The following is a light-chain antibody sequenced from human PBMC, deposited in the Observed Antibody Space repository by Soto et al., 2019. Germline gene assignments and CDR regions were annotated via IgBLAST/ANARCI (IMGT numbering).Light chain of an antibody. V-gene: IGKV3-20*01. CDR3: QHDGNSLIT. CDR2: GES. J-gene: IGKJ5*01. CDR1: QCVSRRS. Sequence: IELNLSPVTXSLLRVERAPLTCRARQCVSRRSDWYKKKPAQAXRXXXSGESSRATGIHERFSGSGSETDFNLTISRLEPEDCELYYCQHDGNSLITFGDGTRLEI.